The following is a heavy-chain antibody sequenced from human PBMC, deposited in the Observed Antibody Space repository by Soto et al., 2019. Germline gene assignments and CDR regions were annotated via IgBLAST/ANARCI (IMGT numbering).Heavy chain of an antibody. CDR3: ARGPLYGLDV. CDR1: GYTFTGYY. J-gene: IGHJ6*02. V-gene: IGHV1-2*04. CDR2: INPNSGDT. Sequence: QMQLVQSGAEVKKSGASVKVSCKASGYTFTGYYLHWVRQAPGQGLEWMGWINPNSGDTKYAQKFQGWVTMTRDTSISTAYMELNRLRSDDTAVYYCARGPLYGLDVWGQGTTVTVSS.